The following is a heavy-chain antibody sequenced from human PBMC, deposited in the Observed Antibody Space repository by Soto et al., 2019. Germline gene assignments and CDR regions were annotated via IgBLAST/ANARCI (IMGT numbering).Heavy chain of an antibody. D-gene: IGHD6-6*01. J-gene: IGHJ4*02. CDR3: ARTLAARFDY. Sequence: VGSLRLSCAASGFPFSDYYMSWIRQAPGKGLEWVSHITNSGSTKYYADSVKGRFTISRDNGKNSLFLQMNSLRAEDTAVYYCARTLAARFDYWGQGTPVTVSS. V-gene: IGHV3-11*01. CDR1: GFPFSDYY. CDR2: ITNSGSTK.